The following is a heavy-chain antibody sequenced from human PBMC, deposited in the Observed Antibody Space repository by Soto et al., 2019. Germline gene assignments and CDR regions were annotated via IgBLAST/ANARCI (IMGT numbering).Heavy chain of an antibody. CDR1: GYTFTSYY. Sequence: QVQLVQSGAEVKKPGASVKVSCKASGYTFTSYYFHWVRQAPGQGLEWVGLINPSGGSTTYARKFXXRXPMTRDTSTSTVYMELSSLRSEDTAVYFCARSNWNDVSYFDYWGQGTLVTVSS. V-gene: IGHV1-46*03. CDR3: ARSNWNDVSYFDY. CDR2: INPSGGST. J-gene: IGHJ4*02. D-gene: IGHD1-1*01.